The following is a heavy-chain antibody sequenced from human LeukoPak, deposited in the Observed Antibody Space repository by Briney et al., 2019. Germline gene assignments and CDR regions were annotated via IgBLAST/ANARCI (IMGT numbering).Heavy chain of an antibody. CDR1: GFTFSSYG. V-gene: IGHV3-30*18. J-gene: IGHJ4*02. CDR2: ISYDGSNK. D-gene: IGHD5-24*01. Sequence: PGGSLRLSCAASGFTFSSYGMHWVRQAPGKGLEWVAVISYDGSNKYYADSVTGRFTISRDNSKNTLYLQMNSLRAENTAVYYCAKGWLGKFDYWGQGTLVTVSS. CDR3: AKGWLGKFDY.